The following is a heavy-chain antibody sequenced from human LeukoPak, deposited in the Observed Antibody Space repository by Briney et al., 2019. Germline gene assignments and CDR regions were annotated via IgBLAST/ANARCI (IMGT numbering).Heavy chain of an antibody. CDR2: MNPNSGNT. CDR3: ARVAYCSSTSCYRRNWFDP. D-gene: IGHD2-2*01. Sequence: ASVKVSCKASGYTFTSYDINWVRQATGQGLEWMGWMNPNSGNTGYAQKFQGRVTITTDESTSTAYMELSSLRSEDTAVYYCARVAYCSSTSCYRRNWFDPWGQGTLVTVSS. CDR1: GYTFTSYD. J-gene: IGHJ5*02. V-gene: IGHV1-8*01.